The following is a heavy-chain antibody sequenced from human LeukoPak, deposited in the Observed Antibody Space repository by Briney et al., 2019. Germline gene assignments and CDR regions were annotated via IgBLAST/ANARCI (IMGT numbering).Heavy chain of an antibody. V-gene: IGHV3-23*01. J-gene: IGHJ6*02. CDR3: AKEGYSSGWDDYYGMDV. D-gene: IGHD6-19*01. Sequence: PGGSLRLSCAASGLTVSSNYMSWVRQAPGKGLEWVSAISGSGGSTYYADSVKGRFTISRDNSKNTLYLQMNSPRAEDTAVYYCAKEGYSSGWDDYYGMDVWGQGTTVTVSS. CDR1: GLTVSSNY. CDR2: ISGSGGST.